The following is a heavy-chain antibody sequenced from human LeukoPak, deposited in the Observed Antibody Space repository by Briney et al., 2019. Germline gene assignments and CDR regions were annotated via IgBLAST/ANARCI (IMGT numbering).Heavy chain of an antibody. D-gene: IGHD3-10*01. V-gene: IGHV4-38-2*01. CDR3: ARGRKERITMVRGVVKFDY. CDR2: IYHSGST. J-gene: IGHJ4*02. CDR1: GYSISSGYY. Sequence: KPSETLSLTCAVSGYSISSGYYWGWIRQPPGKGLEWIGSIYHSGSTYYNPSLKSRVTISVDTSKNQFSLKLSSVTAADTAVYYCARGRKERITMVRGVVKFDYWGQGTLVTVSS.